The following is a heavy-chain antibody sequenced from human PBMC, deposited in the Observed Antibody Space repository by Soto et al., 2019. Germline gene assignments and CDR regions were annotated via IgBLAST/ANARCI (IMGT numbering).Heavy chain of an antibody. Sequence: AVKVSCKASGGTFSSYAISWVRQAPGQGLEWMGGIIPIFGTANYAQKFQGSVTITADESTSTAYMELSSLRSEDTAVYYCARDAYSSSWYGEKDAFDIWGQGTIVTVSS. J-gene: IGHJ3*02. CDR1: GGTFSSYA. CDR3: ARDAYSSSWYGEKDAFDI. D-gene: IGHD6-13*01. V-gene: IGHV1-69*13. CDR2: IIPIFGTA.